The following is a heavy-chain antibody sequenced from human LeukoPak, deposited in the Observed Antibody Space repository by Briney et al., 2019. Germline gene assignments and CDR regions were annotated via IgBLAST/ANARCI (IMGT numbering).Heavy chain of an antibody. CDR2: IKQDGSHK. CDR1: GFTFSIYW. CDR3: VREEGY. J-gene: IGHJ4*02. V-gene: IGHV3-7*01. Sequence: PGGSLSLSCAASGFTFSIYWMYWVRQAPGKGLEWVANIKQDGSHKYYVDSVKGRFTISRDNAKNSLYLQMNSLRVEDTAVYYCVREEGYWGQGTLVTVSS.